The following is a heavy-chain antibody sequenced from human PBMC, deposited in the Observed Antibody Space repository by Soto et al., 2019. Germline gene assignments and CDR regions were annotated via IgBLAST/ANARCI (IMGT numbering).Heavy chain of an antibody. CDR2: ISAYNGNT. CDR1: GYTFTSYG. J-gene: IGHJ4*02. CDR3: ARDRDYYDSSGYYEVWPVLDY. Sequence: GASVKVSFKASGYTFTSYGISWVRQAPGQGLEWMGWISAYNGNTNYAQKLQGRVTMTTDTSTSTAYMELRSLRSDDTAVYYCARDRDYYDSSGYYEVWPVLDYWGQGTLVTISS. D-gene: IGHD3-22*01. V-gene: IGHV1-18*01.